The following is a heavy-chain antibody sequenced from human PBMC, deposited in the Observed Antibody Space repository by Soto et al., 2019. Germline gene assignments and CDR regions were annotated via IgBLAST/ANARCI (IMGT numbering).Heavy chain of an antibody. CDR1: GYTFTSYG. J-gene: IGHJ6*03. V-gene: IGHV1-18*01. D-gene: IGHD3-3*01. CDR2: ISAYNGNT. CDR3: ARDFTYDFWSGYSYHYYYYMDV. Sequence: ASVKVSCKASGYTFTSYGISWVRQAPGQGLEWMGWISAYNGNTNYAQKLQGRVTMTTDTSTSTAYMELRSLRSDDTAVYYCARDFTYDFWSGYSYHYYYYMDVWGKGTTVTVSS.